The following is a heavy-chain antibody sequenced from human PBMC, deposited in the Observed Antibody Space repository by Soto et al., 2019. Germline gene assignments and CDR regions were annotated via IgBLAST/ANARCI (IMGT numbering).Heavy chain of an antibody. CDR1: GYSVTSYW. D-gene: IGHD2-15*01. V-gene: IGHV5-51*01. CDR3: ARSRGYCSGGSCLINYYYYGMDV. CDR2: IYPGDSDT. Sequence: PGESLKISCKGSGYSVTSYWIGWVRQMPGKGLEWMGIIYPGDSDTRYSPSFQGQVTISADKSISTAYLQWSSLKASDTAMYYCARSRGYCSGGSCLINYYYYGMDVWGQGTTVTVSS. J-gene: IGHJ6*02.